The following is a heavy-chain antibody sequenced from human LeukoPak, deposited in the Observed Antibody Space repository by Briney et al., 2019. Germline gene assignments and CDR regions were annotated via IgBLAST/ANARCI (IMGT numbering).Heavy chain of an antibody. CDR3: ARDYGSGWYYDY. J-gene: IGHJ4*02. CDR1: GYTFTGYY. V-gene: IGHV1-46*01. CDR2: INPSGGST. Sequence: ASVKVSCQASGYTFTGYYMHWVRQAPGQGLEWMGIINPSGGSTSYAQKFQGRVTMTRDTSTSTVYMELSSLRSEDTAVYYCARDYGSGWYYDYWGQGTLVTVSS. D-gene: IGHD6-19*01.